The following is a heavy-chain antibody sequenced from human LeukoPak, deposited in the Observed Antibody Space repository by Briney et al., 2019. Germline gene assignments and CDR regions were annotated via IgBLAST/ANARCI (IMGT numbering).Heavy chain of an antibody. CDR1: GGTFSSYA. J-gene: IGHJ4*02. CDR2: IIPILGIA. V-gene: IGHV1-69*04. CDR3: ARDDGEREWEPALNY. D-gene: IGHD1-26*01. Sequence: SVKVSCKASGGTFSSYAISWVRQAPGQGLEWMGRIIPILGIANYAQKFQGRVTITADKSTSTAYMELSSLRSEDTAVYYCARDDGEREWEPALNYWGQGTLVTVSS.